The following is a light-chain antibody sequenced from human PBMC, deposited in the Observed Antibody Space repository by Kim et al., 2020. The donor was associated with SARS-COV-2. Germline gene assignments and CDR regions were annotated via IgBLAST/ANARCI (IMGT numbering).Light chain of an antibody. Sequence: EIVLTQSPDTLSLSAGGGATLSCRASQPVGKDYLAWYQQKPGQAPRLLIYDASSRATGIPDRFSGSGSGTEFTLTISRLEPEDFAVYYCQQCATAPLTFGGGTKVDIK. CDR2: DAS. CDR3: QQCATAPLT. V-gene: IGKV3-20*01. J-gene: IGKJ4*01. CDR1: QPVGKDY.